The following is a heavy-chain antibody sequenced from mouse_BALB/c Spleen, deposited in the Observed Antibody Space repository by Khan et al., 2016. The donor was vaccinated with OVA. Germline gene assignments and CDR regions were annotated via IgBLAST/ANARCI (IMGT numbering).Heavy chain of an antibody. V-gene: IGHV3-5*02. CDR1: GISITTGNYR. CDR3: ARDYGSLYWYFDV. J-gene: IGHJ1*01. Sequence: VQLKESGPGLVKPSQTVSLTCTVTGISITTGNYRWSWIRQFPGNKLEWIGNIYYSGTITYNPSLTSRTTITRATSKNRFFLEMNSLTAEDTATYYCARDYGSLYWYFDVWGAGTTVTVSS. D-gene: IGHD1-1*01. CDR2: IYYSGTI.